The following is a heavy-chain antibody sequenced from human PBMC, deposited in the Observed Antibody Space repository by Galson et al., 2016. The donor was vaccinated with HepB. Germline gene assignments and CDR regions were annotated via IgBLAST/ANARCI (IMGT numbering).Heavy chain of an antibody. J-gene: IGHJ6*03. CDR1: GDTFSRA. Sequence: SVKVSCKASGDTFSRAVRWVRQAPGQGLEWVGGIIPFLSATNYAQKFQGRVTITADASTNTAYMELSRLRSEDTAIYYCARDLTRDAPDYMDVWGKGTTVTVSS. D-gene: IGHD2-2*01. CDR3: ARDLTRDAPDYMDV. V-gene: IGHV1-69*13. CDR2: IIPFLSAT.